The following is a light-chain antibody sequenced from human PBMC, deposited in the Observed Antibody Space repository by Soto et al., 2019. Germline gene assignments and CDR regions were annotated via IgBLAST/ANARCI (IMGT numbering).Light chain of an antibody. CDR3: QVYGPSPPIT. CDR1: QSVSSY. V-gene: IGKV3-20*01. Sequence: EIVLTQSAATLSWSPGERATLSCRASQSVSSYLAWYQQKPRQTPRLLIYDASNGATGIPARFSGSGSGTDFTLTITGLEPEDFAVYYCQVYGPSPPITFGQGTRLEIK. CDR2: DAS. J-gene: IGKJ5*01.